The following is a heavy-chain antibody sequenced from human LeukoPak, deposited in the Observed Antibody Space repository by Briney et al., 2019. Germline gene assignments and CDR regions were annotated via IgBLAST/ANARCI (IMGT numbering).Heavy chain of an antibody. CDR2: IYYSGSI. CDR1: GGSIRTSSYY. D-gene: IGHD6-19*01. Sequence: SETLSLTCTVSGGSIRTSSYYWGWIRQPPGKGLEWIGSIYYSGSIYSNGSLKSRVTISVDTSKNQFSLKLSSVTAADTAVYYCARAYSSGWEGWFDPWGQGTLVTVSS. CDR3: ARAYSSGWEGWFDP. V-gene: IGHV4-39*07. J-gene: IGHJ5*02.